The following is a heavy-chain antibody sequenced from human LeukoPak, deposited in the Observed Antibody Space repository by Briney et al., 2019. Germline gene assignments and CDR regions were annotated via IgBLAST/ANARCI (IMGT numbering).Heavy chain of an antibody. CDR3: ARDPPSTVTTGSRVFSLNWFDP. D-gene: IGHD4-11*01. Sequence: PGGSLRLSCAASGFTFSSYSMNWVRQAPGKGLEWVSSISSSSSYIYYADSVKGRFTISRDNAKNSLYLQMNSLRAEDTAVYYCARDPPSTVTTGSRVFSLNWFDPWGQGTLVTVSS. CDR1: GFTFSSYS. J-gene: IGHJ5*02. CDR2: ISSSSSYI. V-gene: IGHV3-21*01.